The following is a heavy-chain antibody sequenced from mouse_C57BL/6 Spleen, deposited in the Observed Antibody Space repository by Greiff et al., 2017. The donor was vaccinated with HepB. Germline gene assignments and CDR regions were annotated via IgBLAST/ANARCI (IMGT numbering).Heavy chain of an antibody. V-gene: IGHV14-4*01. D-gene: IGHD2-4*01. CDR2: IDPENGDT. Sequence: SGAELVRPGASVKLSCTASGFNIKDDYMHWVKQRPEQGLEWIGWIDPENGDTEYASKFQGKATITADTSSNTAYLQLSSLTSEDTAVYYCTTRSGMITTGYYFDYWGQGTTLTVSS. J-gene: IGHJ2*01. CDR3: TTRSGMITTGYYFDY. CDR1: GFNIKDDY.